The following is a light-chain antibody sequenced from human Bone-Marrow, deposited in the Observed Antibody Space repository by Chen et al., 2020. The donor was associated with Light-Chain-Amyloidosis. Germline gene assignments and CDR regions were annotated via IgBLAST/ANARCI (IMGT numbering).Light chain of an antibody. CDR1: DFPTKY. J-gene: IGLJ2*01. V-gene: IGLV3-25*02. CDR3: ESADSSGTYEVI. CDR2: RDT. Sequence: SYELTQPPSVSVSPGQTARITCSGDDFPTKYGYCYQQKPGQAPVLVIHRDTERPSGISERFSGSSAGATATLTISGVEAEEEADYHCESADSSGTYEVICGGGSWLSVL.